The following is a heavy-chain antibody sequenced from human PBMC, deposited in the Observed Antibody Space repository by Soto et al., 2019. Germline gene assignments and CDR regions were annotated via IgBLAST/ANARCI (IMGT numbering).Heavy chain of an antibody. CDR3: AKVPTMVRGFIGDY. Sequence: VQLVQSGAEVKKPGSSVKVSCKASGGTFSSYAMSWVRQAPGKGLEWVSAISGSGGSTYYADSVKGRFTISRDNSKNTLYLQMNSLRAEDTAVYYCAKVPTMVRGFIGDYWGQGTLVTVSS. CDR1: GGTFSSYA. J-gene: IGHJ4*02. V-gene: IGHV3-23*04. D-gene: IGHD3-10*01. CDR2: ISGSGGST.